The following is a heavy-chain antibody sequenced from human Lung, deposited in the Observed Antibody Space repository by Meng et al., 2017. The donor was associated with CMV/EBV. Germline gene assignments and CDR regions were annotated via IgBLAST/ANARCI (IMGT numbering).Heavy chain of an antibody. CDR2: IIPIFGTA. V-gene: IGHV1-69*05. Sequence: SXXVSXXASGGTFSSYAISWVRQAPGQGLEWMGGIIPIFGTANYAQKFQGRVTITTDESTSTAYMELSSLRSEDTAVYYCAAGGQQLEYYFDYWGQGTLVTVSS. J-gene: IGHJ4*02. CDR1: GGTFSSYA. D-gene: IGHD6-13*01. CDR3: AAGGQQLEYYFDY.